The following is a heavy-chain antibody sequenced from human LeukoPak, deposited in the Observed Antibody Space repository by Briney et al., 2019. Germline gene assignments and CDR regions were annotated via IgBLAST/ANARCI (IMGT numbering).Heavy chain of an antibody. Sequence: ASVKVSCKVSGYTLTELSMHWVRQAPGKGLEWMGGFDPEDGETIYAQKFQGRVTMTEDTSTDTAYMELSSLRSEDTAVYYCASLRNYYGSGSYYNVDAFDIWGQGTMVTVSS. CDR3: ASLRNYYGSGSYYNVDAFDI. CDR2: FDPEDGET. V-gene: IGHV1-24*01. D-gene: IGHD3-10*01. CDR1: GYTLTELS. J-gene: IGHJ3*02.